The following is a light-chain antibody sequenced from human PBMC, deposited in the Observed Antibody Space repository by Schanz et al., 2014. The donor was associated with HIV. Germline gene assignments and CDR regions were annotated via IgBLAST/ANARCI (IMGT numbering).Light chain of an antibody. CDR1: QSVSGN. V-gene: IGKV3-20*01. CDR2: GAA. J-gene: IGKJ4*01. CDR3: QQYGGSPFT. Sequence: EIVMTQSPATLSLSPGERATLSCRASQSVSGNLAWYQQKPGQGPTLLIHGAANRATGIPDRFSGSGSGTDFTLTISRLEPDDFAVYYCQQYGGSPFTFGGGTKVEIK.